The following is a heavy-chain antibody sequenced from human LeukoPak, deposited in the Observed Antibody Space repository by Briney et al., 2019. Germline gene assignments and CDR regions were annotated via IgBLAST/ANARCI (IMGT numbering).Heavy chain of an antibody. CDR3: VKNDGWFHLAQ. CDR2: IKTDGSET. V-gene: IGHV3-7*03. Sequence: GGSLRLSCAASGFYFRDHWMDWVRQAPGKGLEWVGHIKTDGSETYYLDSLKGRISMSRDNTNNALYLQMNSLRVEDTAIYYCVKNDGWFHLAQWGQGTLVTVSS. CDR1: GFYFRDHW. J-gene: IGHJ4*02. D-gene: IGHD6-19*01.